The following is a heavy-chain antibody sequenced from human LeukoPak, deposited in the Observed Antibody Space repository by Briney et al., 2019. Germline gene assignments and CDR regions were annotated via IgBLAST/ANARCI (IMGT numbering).Heavy chain of an antibody. CDR3: AKNAGLGYCTSTSCPFDP. V-gene: IGHV3-23*01. CDR2: ISGSGDST. CDR1: GFTFSNYA. J-gene: IGHJ5*02. D-gene: IGHD2-2*01. Sequence: PGGSLRLSCAASGFTFSNYAMNWVRQAPGKGLEWVSGISGSGDSTHYADSVKGRFTISRDKSKNTVFLQMNSLTAEDTAVYYCAKNAGLGYCTSTSCPFDPWGQGTLVTVSS.